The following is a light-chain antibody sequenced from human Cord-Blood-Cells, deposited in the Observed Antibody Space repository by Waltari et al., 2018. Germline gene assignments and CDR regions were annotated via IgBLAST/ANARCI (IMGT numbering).Light chain of an antibody. CDR1: SLRSSH. J-gene: IGLJ3*02. V-gene: IGLV3-19*01. CDR2: GKN. CDR3: NSRDSSGNHLV. Sequence: SSELTPHPAVSVALGLKVRITSTGDSLRSSHVSWYQQKPGQAPVLVIYGKNNRPSGIPDRFSGSSSGNTASLTITGAQAEDEADYYCNSRDSSGNHLVFGGGTKLTVL.